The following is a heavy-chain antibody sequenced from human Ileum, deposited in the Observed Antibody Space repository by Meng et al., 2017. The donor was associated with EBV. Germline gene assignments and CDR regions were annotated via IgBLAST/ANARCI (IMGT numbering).Heavy chain of an antibody. J-gene: IGHJ4*02. CDR2: INPGIGST. CDR3: AREEGGRFDS. D-gene: IGHD2-15*01. CDR1: GYKFDDYT. V-gene: IGHV1-3*01. Sequence: QVQLGQSGAEMKKPGASVEISCKASGYKFDDYTIQWLRQAPGQRLEWLGWINPGIGSTYDSKTIRGRLTITMDTSASTVYMRLTSLTSEDTAVYYCAREEGGRFDSWGQGTLVTVSS.